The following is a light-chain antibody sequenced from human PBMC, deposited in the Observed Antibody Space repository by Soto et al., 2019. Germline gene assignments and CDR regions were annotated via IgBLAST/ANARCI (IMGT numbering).Light chain of an antibody. J-gene: IGKJ1*01. CDR3: QQSYITPWT. CDR1: QTISSY. Sequence: DLPMTQSPSSLSASVGDRITITCRPRQTISSYLNWYQQKPGKPPKLLIYAASSLQTGVPSRFSGSGSGTDFTLTISSPQPEDFATYFCQQSYITPWTFGEGTKVEVK. CDR2: AAS. V-gene: IGKV1-39*01.